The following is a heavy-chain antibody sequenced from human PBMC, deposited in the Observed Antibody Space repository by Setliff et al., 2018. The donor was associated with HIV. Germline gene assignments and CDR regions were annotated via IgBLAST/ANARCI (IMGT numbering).Heavy chain of an antibody. CDR2: IHHSGST. J-gene: IGHJ4*02. V-gene: IGHV4-38-2*02. CDR3: ARDGRDVHY. CDR1: GYYIRSGYY. Sequence: PSETLTLTCAGSGYYIRSGYYWGWIRQPPGKGLEWIGTIHHSGSTYYSPSLKSRLSMSVDTSKNQFSLKLTSVTAADTAVYYCARDGRDVHYWGQGTLVTVSS.